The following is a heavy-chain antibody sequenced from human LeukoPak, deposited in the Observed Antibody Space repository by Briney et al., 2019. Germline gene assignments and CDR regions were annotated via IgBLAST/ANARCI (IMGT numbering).Heavy chain of an antibody. D-gene: IGHD4-17*01. V-gene: IGHV3-30*18. CDR1: GFTFSSYG. J-gene: IGHJ6*03. Sequence: GGSLRLSFAASGFTFSSYGMHRVRQAPGKGLEWVAVISYDGSNKYYADSVKGRFTMSRDSSQNTLDLQMNSLRTEDTAVYYCVKDAAAYVEGYMDVWGRGTTVTVSS. CDR2: ISYDGSNK. CDR3: VKDAAAYVEGYMDV.